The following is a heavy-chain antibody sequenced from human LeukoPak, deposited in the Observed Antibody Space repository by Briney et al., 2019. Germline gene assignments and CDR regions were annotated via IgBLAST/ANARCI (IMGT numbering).Heavy chain of an antibody. CDR1: GYTFTGYH. D-gene: IGHD3-10*01. CDR2: INPNSGDT. V-gene: IGHV1-2*02. Sequence: ASVKVSCKASGYTFTGYHMHWVPQAPGQGLEWMGCINPNSGDTNYAQRFQGRVTMTRDTSITTAYMELSSLRSDDTAVYYCARELYSSGTYGFDYWGQGTLVTVSS. J-gene: IGHJ4*02. CDR3: ARELYSSGTYGFDY.